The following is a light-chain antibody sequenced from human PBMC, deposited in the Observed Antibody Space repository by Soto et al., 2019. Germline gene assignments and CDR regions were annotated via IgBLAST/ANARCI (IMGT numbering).Light chain of an antibody. CDR3: QQYGSSPPIT. Sequence: EIVMTQSPATLSASPGERATLSCRASQSVRSNLAWYQQKSGQAPRLLIYGASVRATGIPDRFSGSGSGTDFTLTISRLEPEDFAVYYCQQYGSSPPITFGQGTRLEIK. V-gene: IGKV3-20*01. CDR2: GAS. CDR1: QSVRSN. J-gene: IGKJ5*01.